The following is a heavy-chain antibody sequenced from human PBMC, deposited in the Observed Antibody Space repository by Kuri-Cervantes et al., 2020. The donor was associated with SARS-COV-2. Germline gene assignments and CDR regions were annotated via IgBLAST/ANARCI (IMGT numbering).Heavy chain of an antibody. CDR1: GYTFTGYY. Sequence: ASVKVSCKASGYTFTGYYMHWVRQAPGQGLEWMGWINPNSGGTNYAQKFQGRVTMTRDTSISTAYMELSRLRSDDTAVYYCARVGIVVVPAAIPSGAFDIWGKGQWSPSPQ. J-gene: IGHJ3*02. CDR2: INPNSGGT. V-gene: IGHV1-2*02. CDR3: ARVGIVVVPAAIPSGAFDI. D-gene: IGHD2-2*02.